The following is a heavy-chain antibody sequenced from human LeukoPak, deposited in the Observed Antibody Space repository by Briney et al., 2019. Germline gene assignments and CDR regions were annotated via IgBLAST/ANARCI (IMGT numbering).Heavy chain of an antibody. CDR1: GGTFSSYA. Sequence: SVKVSCKASGGTFSSYAICWVRQAPGQGLEWMGRIIPIFGIANYAQKFQGRVTITADKSTSTAYMELSSLRSEDTAVYYCARDRSRDGYKYYFDYWGQGTLVTVSS. CDR2: IIPIFGIA. V-gene: IGHV1-69*04. CDR3: ARDRSRDGYKYYFDY. J-gene: IGHJ4*02. D-gene: IGHD5-24*01.